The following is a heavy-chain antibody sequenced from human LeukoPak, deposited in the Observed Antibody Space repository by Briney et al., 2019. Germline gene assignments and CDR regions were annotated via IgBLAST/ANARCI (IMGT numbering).Heavy chain of an antibody. D-gene: IGHD6-19*01. CDR2: ISGGGGST. CDR1: GFTFSSYA. J-gene: IGHJ4*02. V-gene: IGHV3-23*01. CDR3: AKDRLGVAGITSGSYYFDY. Sequence: GGSLRLSCAASGFTFSSYAMSWVRQAPGKGLEWVSAISGGGGSTYYADSVKGRFTISRDNSKNTLYLQMNSLRAEDTAVYYCAKDRLGVAGITSGSYYFDYWGQGTLVTVSS.